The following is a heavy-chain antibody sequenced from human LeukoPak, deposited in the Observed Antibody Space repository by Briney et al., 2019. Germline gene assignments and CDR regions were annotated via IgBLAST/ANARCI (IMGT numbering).Heavy chain of an antibody. CDR3: ARFYPVYDRAPTDFWSGYYLGLGY. CDR2: ISAYNGNT. Sequence: ASVKVSCKASGYTFTSYGISWVRQAPGQGLEWMGWISAYNGNTNYAQKLQGRVTMTTDTSTSTAYMELRSLRSDDTAVYYCARFYPVYDRAPTDFWSGYYLGLGYWGQGTLSPSPQ. V-gene: IGHV1-18*01. D-gene: IGHD3-3*01. CDR1: GYTFTSYG. J-gene: IGHJ4*02.